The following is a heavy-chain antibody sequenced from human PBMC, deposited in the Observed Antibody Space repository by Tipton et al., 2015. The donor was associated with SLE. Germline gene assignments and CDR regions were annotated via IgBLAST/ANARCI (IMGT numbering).Heavy chain of an antibody. CDR1: GGSISSGSYY. Sequence: TLSLTCTVSGGSISSGSYYYSWIRQPAGKGLEWIGHIYTSGSTNYNPSLKSRVTISVDTSKNQFSLKLSSVTAADTAVYYCAREGDSGYVSNWFDPWGQGTLVTVSS. CDR3: AREGDSGYVSNWFDP. V-gene: IGHV4-61*09. CDR2: IYTSGST. D-gene: IGHD5-12*01. J-gene: IGHJ5*02.